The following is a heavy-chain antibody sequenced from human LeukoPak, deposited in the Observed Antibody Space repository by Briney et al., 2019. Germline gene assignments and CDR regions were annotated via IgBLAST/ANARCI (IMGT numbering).Heavy chain of an antibody. Sequence: QPGGSLRLSCAASGFTFSSYGMHWVRQAPGKGLEWVALIWYDGSNKYYTDSVKGRFTISRDNSKNTLYLQMNSLRAEDTAEYYCARGSSYNEGSGYYYAFDYWGQGTLVTVSS. CDR3: ARGSSYNEGSGYYYAFDY. CDR1: GFTFSSYG. J-gene: IGHJ4*02. D-gene: IGHD3-22*01. CDR2: IWYDGSNK. V-gene: IGHV3-33*01.